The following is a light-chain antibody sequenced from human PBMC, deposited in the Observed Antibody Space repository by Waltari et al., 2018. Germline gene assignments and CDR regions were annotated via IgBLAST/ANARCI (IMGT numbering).Light chain of an antibody. CDR1: QGISNW. V-gene: IGKV1-12*01. J-gene: IGKJ4*01. Sequence: DIQMTQSPSSVPASIGDRVTITCRASQGISNWLAWYQQKPGKAPKLLIHAASNLQSVVPSRCSGNGSGTDFSLTISSLQPEDVATYYCQQANSFLPPTFGGGTKVEIK. CDR2: AAS. CDR3: QQANSFLPPT.